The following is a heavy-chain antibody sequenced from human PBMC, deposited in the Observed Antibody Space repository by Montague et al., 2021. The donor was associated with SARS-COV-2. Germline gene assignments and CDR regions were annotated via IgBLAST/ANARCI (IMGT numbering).Heavy chain of an antibody. V-gene: IGHV4-59*01. CDR2: VHYTGSS. CDR3: ARAQNTCFIANCVNYFDV. Sequence: SETLSLTCEGSGDSISSYYWSWIRQSPGKGLEWMGYVHYTGSSKYTPSLKTRVTLSLDTPKNHFSLKLRSVTAADMAIYYCARAQNTCFIANCVNYFDVWGLGALVTVSS. D-gene: IGHD1-1*01. J-gene: IGHJ4*02. CDR1: GDSISSYY.